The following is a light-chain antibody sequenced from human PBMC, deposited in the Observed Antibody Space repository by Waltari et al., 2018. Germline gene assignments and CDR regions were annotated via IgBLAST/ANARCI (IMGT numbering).Light chain of an antibody. CDR1: KIGSKS. J-gene: IGLJ1*01. CDR2: DSY. Sequence: SNVLTQPTSVSVAPGQPATITCGGNKIGSKSVHWYQQKAGQAPVLVIYDSYDRPSGIPERFSGSSSGNTATLTITRVEAGDEADDYCQVWHSGSDLGAYVFGTGTKVTVL. CDR3: QVWHSGSDLGAYV. V-gene: IGLV3-21*02.